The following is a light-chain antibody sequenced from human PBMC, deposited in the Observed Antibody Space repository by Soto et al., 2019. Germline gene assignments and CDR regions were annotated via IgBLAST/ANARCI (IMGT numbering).Light chain of an antibody. V-gene: IGLV2-14*01. CDR3: SSYTSSRDVV. CDR2: DVS. J-gene: IGLJ2*01. CDR1: SSDFGGYNY. Sequence: QSVLTQPASVSGSPGQSITISCTGTSSDFGGYNYVSWYQQHPGKAPKLMIYDVSNRPSGVSNRFSGSKSGNTASRTISGLQGEDEADYYCSSYTSSRDVVFGGGTKLTV.